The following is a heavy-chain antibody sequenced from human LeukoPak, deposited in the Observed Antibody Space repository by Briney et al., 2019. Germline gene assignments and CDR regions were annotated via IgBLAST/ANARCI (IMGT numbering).Heavy chain of an antibody. CDR3: AREYCSGGSCSTRGDY. CDR1: GFTVSSNY. D-gene: IGHD2-15*01. CDR2: IYSGGST. J-gene: IGHJ4*02. Sequence: GGSLRLSCAASGFTVSSNYMSWVRQAPGKGLEWVSVIYSGGSTYYADSVKGRFTISRDNSKNTLYLQMNSLRAEDTAVYYCAREYCSGGSCSTRGDYWGQGTLVTVSS. V-gene: IGHV3-53*05.